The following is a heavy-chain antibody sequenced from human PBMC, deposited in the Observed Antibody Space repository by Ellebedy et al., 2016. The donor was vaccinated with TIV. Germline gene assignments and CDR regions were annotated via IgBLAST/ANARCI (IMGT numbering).Heavy chain of an antibody. CDR3: TTDPSGQLEQVGVDY. CDR2: IKSKTDGGTT. Sequence: PGGSLRLSCAASGFTFSSYSMSWVRQAPGKGLEWVGRIKSKTDGGTTDYAAPVKGRFTISRDDSKNTLYLQMNSLKTEDTAVYYCTTDPSGQLEQVGVDYWGQGTLVTVSS. CDR1: GFTFSSYS. D-gene: IGHD1/OR15-1a*01. J-gene: IGHJ4*02. V-gene: IGHV3-15*01.